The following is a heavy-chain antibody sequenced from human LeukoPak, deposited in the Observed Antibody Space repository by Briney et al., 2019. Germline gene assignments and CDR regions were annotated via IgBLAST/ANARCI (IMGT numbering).Heavy chain of an antibody. CDR1: GYTFTSYA. V-gene: IGHV1-3*01. J-gene: IGHJ3*02. D-gene: IGHD3-10*01. CDR3: ARAGSGSYYDHAFDI. Sequence: ASVKVSCKASGYTFTSYAMHWVRQAPGQRLEWMGWINAGNGNTKYSQKFQGRVTITRDTSASTAYMELSSLRSEDTAVYYCARAGSGSYYDHAFDIWGQGTMVTVSS. CDR2: INAGNGNT.